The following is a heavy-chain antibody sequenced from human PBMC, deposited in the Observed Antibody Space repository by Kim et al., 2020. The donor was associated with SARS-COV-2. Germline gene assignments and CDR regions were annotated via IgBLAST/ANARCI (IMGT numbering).Heavy chain of an antibody. CDR1: GYTFTGYY. D-gene: IGHD2-2*01. Sequence: ASVKVSCKASGYTFTGYYMHWVRQAPGQGLEWMGWINPNSGGTNYAQKFQGRVTMTRDTSISTAYMELSRLRSDDTAVYYCARIPLGYCSSTSCQNDYYYYGMDVWGQGTTVTVSS. V-gene: IGHV1-2*02. J-gene: IGHJ6*02. CDR2: INPNSGGT. CDR3: ARIPLGYCSSTSCQNDYYYYGMDV.